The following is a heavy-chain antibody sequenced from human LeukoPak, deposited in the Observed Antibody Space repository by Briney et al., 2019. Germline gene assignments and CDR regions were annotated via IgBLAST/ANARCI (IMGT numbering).Heavy chain of an antibody. J-gene: IGHJ4*02. D-gene: IGHD1-1*01. CDR3: ARDRGPNCPDY. V-gene: IGHV3-7*01. CDR1: RLTFGSSW. CDR2: IKHDGSAE. Sequence: TGGSLRLSCAASRLTFGSSWMTWVRQTPDKGLEWVASIKHDGSAEYYVDSVRGRFTISRDNAKNSVYLQMNSLRAEDTAAYYCARDRGPNCPDYWGQGTLVTVSS.